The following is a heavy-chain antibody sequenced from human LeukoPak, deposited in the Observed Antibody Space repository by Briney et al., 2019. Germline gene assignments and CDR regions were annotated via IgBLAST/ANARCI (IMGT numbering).Heavy chain of an antibody. V-gene: IGHV3-30*02. CDR1: GFIFSNYG. J-gene: IGHJ4*02. CDR3: AKDDSSGLDY. CDR2: IRYDGSNK. D-gene: IGHD6-19*01. Sequence: GRSLRLSCAASGFIFSNYGIYWVRQAPGKGLEWVAFIRYDGSNKNYVDSVKGRFTISRDNSKNTLYLQMNSLRPEDTAVYYCAKDDSSGLDYWGQGTLVTVSS.